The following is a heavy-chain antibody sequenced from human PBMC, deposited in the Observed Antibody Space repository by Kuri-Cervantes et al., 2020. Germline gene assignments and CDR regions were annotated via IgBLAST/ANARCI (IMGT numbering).Heavy chain of an antibody. D-gene: IGHD5-18*01. V-gene: IGHV1-3*02. Sequence: ASVKVSCKASGYTFTSYAMHWVRQAPGQRLEWMGWSNAGNGNTKYSQEFQGRVTITRDTSASTAYMELSSLRSEDTAVYYCARHGRIQLWLPESDYWGQGTLVTVSS. CDR2: SNAGNGNT. CDR3: ARHGRIQLWLPESDY. J-gene: IGHJ4*02. CDR1: GYTFTSYA.